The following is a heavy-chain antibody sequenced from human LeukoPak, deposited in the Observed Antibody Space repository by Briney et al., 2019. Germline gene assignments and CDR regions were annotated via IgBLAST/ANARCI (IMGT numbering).Heavy chain of an antibody. V-gene: IGHV1-18*01. Sequence: ASVKVSCKTSGYSFTSYGVTWVRQAPGQGLEWMGWIGGYTGHTNYVQKFQGRVTMTTDTSTSTAYMELRSLTSDDTAVYDCARDGSCSGGSCAMDGWFDPWGQGTLVTVSS. CDR2: IGGYTGHT. J-gene: IGHJ5*02. CDR3: ARDGSCSGGSCAMDGWFDP. CDR1: GYSFTSYG. D-gene: IGHD2-15*01.